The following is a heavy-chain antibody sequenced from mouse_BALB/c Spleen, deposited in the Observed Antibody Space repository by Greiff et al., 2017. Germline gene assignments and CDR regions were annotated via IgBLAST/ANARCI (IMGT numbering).Heavy chain of an antibody. Sequence: EVKVEESGGGLVQPGGSLKLSCAASGFTFSSYGMSWVRQTPDKRLELVATINSNGGSTYYPDSVKGRFTISRDNAKNTLYLQMSSLKSEDTAMYYCARGYDYDTWFAYWGQGTLVTVSA. CDR3: ARGYDYDTWFAY. D-gene: IGHD2-4*01. J-gene: IGHJ3*01. CDR2: INSNGGST. CDR1: GFTFSSYG. V-gene: IGHV5-6-3*01.